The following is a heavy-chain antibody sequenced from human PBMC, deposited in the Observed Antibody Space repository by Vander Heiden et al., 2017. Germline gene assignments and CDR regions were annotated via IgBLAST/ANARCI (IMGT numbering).Heavy chain of an antibody. D-gene: IGHD1-7*01. Sequence: QVQLQQSGPGLVKPSQTLSLTCAISGDSVPSNSAAWNWIRQSPSRGLEWLGRTYYRSKWYNDYAVSVKSRITINPDTSKNQFSLQLNSVTPEDTAVYYCARVPIGNYVKGYYYYGMDVWGQGTTVTVSS. J-gene: IGHJ6*02. CDR3: ARVPIGNYVKGYYYYGMDV. CDR1: GDSVPSNSAA. CDR2: TYYRSKWYN. V-gene: IGHV6-1*01.